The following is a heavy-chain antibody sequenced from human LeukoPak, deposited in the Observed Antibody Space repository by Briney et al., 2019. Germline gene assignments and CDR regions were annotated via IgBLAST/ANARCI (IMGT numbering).Heavy chain of an antibody. V-gene: IGHV1-24*01. Sequence: ASVKVSCKVSGYTLTELSMHWVRQAPGEGLEWMGGFDPEDGETIYAQKFQGRVTMTEDTSTDTAYMELSSLRSEDTAVYYCATATYYYGSGSYPPYYFDYWGQGTLVTVSS. CDR3: ATATYYYGSGSYPPYYFDY. J-gene: IGHJ4*02. D-gene: IGHD3-10*01. CDR1: GYTLTELS. CDR2: FDPEDGET.